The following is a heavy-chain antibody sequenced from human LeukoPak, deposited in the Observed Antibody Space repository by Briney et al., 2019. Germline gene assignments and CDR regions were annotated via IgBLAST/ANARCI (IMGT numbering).Heavy chain of an antibody. CDR2: ISSSSSYI. D-gene: IGHD6-13*01. J-gene: IGHJ4*02. CDR1: GFTFSSYS. Sequence: PGGSLRLSCAASGFTFSSYSMNWVRQAPGKGLEWVSSISSSSSYIYYADSVKGRFTISRDNAKNSLYLQMNSLRAEDTAVYYCYSGGVAAAGNQTGGGDYWGQGTLVTVSS. CDR3: YSGGVAAAGNQTGGGDY. V-gene: IGHV3-21*01.